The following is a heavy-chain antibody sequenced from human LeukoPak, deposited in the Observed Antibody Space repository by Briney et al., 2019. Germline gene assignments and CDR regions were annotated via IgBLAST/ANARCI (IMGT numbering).Heavy chain of an antibody. J-gene: IGHJ5*02. CDR2: IKQDGSEK. CDR3: ARDYCSSTSCYLSIFEGFFWFDP. CDR1: GFTFSSYW. V-gene: IGHV3-7*01. Sequence: GGSLRLSCAASGFTFSSYWMSWVRQAPGKGLEWVANIKQDGSEKYYVDSVKGRFTISRDNAKNSLYLQMNSLRAEDTAVYYCARDYCSSTSCYLSIFEGFFWFDPWGQGTLVTVSS. D-gene: IGHD2-2*01.